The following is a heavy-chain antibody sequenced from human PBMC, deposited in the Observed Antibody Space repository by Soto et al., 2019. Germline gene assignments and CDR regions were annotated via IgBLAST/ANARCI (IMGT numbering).Heavy chain of an antibody. CDR2: INHSGST. CDR3: ARGREMGY. Sequence: SETLSLTCAVYGGSFSGYYWSWIRQPPGKGLEWIGEINHSGSTNYNPSLKSRVTISVDTSKNQFSLKLSSVTAADTAVYYCARGREMGYWGQEPWSPSPQ. V-gene: IGHV4-34*01. J-gene: IGHJ4*01. CDR1: GGSFSGYY.